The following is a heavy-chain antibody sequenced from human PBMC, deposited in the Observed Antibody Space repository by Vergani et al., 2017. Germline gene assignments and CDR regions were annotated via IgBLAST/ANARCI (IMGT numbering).Heavy chain of an antibody. V-gene: IGHV3-30*02. CDR3: ANDRYFSSTSSHAGFDY. CDR1: GFTFSSYG. D-gene: IGHD2-2*01. J-gene: IGHJ4*02. Sequence: QVQLVESGGGVVQPGGSLRLSCAASGFTFSSYGMHWVRQAPGKGLEGVALIRYDGSKKNYADSVKGRFTISRDNSKNTLYLQMNSLRAEDTAVYYCANDRYFSSTSSHAGFDYWGQGRLVTVPS. CDR2: IRYDGSKK.